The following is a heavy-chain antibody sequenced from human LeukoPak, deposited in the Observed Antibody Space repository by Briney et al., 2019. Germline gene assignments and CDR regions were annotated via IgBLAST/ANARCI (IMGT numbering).Heavy chain of an antibody. CDR3: ARGRDGLYYFDY. CDR2: INHSGST. V-gene: IGHV4-34*01. Sequence: SETLSLTCAVYGGSFSGYYWSWIRQPPGKGLEWIGEINHSGSTNYNPSLKSRVTISVDTSKNQFSLKLSSVTAADTAVYYCARGRDGLYYFDYWGQGTLVTVSS. J-gene: IGHJ4*02. CDR1: GGSFSGYY. D-gene: IGHD5-24*01.